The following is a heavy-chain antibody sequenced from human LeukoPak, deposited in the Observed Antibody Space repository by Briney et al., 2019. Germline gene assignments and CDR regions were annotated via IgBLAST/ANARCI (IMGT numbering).Heavy chain of an antibody. V-gene: IGHV3-21*01. CDR2: ISSSSSYI. CDR3: ARDCSGGSCYLETDY. CDR1: GFTFSSYS. Sequence: GGSLRLSCAASGFTFSSYSMNWVRPAPGKGLEGFSSISSSSSYIYYADSVKGRFTISRDNAKNSLYLQMNSLRAEDTAVYYCARDCSGGSCYLETDYWGQGTLVTVSS. D-gene: IGHD2-15*01. J-gene: IGHJ4*02.